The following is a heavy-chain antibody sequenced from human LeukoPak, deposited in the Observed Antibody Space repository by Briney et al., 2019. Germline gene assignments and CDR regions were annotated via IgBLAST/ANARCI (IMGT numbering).Heavy chain of an antibody. Sequence: PGGSLRLSCAASGFTFSSYSMNWVRQAPGKGLEWVSSISSSSSYIYYADSVKGRFTISRDNAKNSLYLQMNSLRAEDTAVYYCARGDMIVVVPHDAFDIWGQGTMVTVSS. J-gene: IGHJ3*02. D-gene: IGHD3-22*01. V-gene: IGHV3-21*01. CDR3: ARGDMIVVVPHDAFDI. CDR1: GFTFSSYS. CDR2: ISSSSSYI.